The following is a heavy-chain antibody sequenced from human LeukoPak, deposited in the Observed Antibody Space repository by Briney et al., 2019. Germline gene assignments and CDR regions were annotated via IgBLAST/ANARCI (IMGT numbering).Heavy chain of an antibody. J-gene: IGHJ4*02. V-gene: IGHV3-30-3*01. CDR3: AGADFGVVIIDY. CDR2: ISYDGSNK. Sequence: GGSLRLSCAASGFTFSSYAMHWVRQAPGKGLEWVAVISYDGSNKYYADSVKGRFTISRGNSKNTLYLQMNSLRAEDTAVYYCAGADFGVVIIDYWGQGTLVTVSS. CDR1: GFTFSSYA. D-gene: IGHD3-3*01.